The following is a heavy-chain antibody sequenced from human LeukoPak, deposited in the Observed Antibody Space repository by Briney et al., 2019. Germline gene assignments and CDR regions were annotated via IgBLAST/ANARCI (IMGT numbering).Heavy chain of an antibody. D-gene: IGHD3-9*01. CDR2: MNPNSGNT. CDR1: GYTFTSYD. V-gene: IGHV1-8*01. J-gene: IGHJ5*02. Sequence: GASVKVSCKASGYTFTSYDINWVRQATGQGLEWMGWMNPNSGNTGYAQEFQGRVTMTRNTSISTAYMELSSLRSEDTAVYYCARGGQLRYFDWLLVRGENWFDPWGQGTLVTVSS. CDR3: ARGGQLRYFDWLLVRGENWFDP.